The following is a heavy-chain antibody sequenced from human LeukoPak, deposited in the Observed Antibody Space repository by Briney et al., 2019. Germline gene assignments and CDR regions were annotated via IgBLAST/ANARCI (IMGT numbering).Heavy chain of an antibody. CDR2: ISGSGANT. CDR3: AKDKEDYYFDY. Sequence: GGSLRLSCAASGFTFSTYAMSWVRQAPGKGLEWVSTISGSGANTYYADSVRGRFTISRDNSKNSLYLQMNSLRTEDTALYYCAKDKEDYYFDYWGQGTLVTVSS. D-gene: IGHD2-15*01. V-gene: IGHV3-23*01. CDR1: GFTFSTYA. J-gene: IGHJ4*02.